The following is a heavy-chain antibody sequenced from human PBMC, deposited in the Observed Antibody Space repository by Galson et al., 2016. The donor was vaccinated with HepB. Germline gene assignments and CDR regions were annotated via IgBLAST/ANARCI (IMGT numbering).Heavy chain of an antibody. D-gene: IGHD3-9*01. CDR2: IDYSGST. CDR1: GGSISTFY. J-gene: IGHJ3*02. V-gene: IGHV4-59*01. Sequence: ETLSLTCTVSGGSISTFYWSWIRQPPGKGLEWIGYIDYSGSTNFNPSLKSRVTISIDTSKNQFSLRLSSVTAADTAVYYCAREPAATGDAFDIWGQGTRVTVSS. CDR3: AREPAATGDAFDI.